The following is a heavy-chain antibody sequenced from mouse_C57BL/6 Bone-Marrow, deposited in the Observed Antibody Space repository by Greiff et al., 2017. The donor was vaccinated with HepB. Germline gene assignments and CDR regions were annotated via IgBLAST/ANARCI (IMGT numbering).Heavy chain of an antibody. CDR3: ARVRRGSKDY. Sequence: VQLQESGAELARPGASVKLSCNASGYTFTSYGISWVKQRTGQGLEWIGEIYPRSGNTYYNEKFKGKATLTADKSSSTAYMELRSLTSEDSAVYFGARVRRGSKDYWGQGTTLTVAS. CDR2: IYPRSGNT. J-gene: IGHJ2*01. V-gene: IGHV1-81*01. CDR1: GYTFTSYG. D-gene: IGHD1-1*01.